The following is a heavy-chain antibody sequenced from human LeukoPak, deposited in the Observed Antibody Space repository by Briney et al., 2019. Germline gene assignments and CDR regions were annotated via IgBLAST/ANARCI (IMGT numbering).Heavy chain of an antibody. CDR3: TRWGIAAVPFDY. CDR1: GFTFGDYA. D-gene: IGHD6-13*01. V-gene: IGHV3-49*03. Sequence: GGSLRLSCTASGFTFGDYAMSWFRQAPGKGLEWVGFIRSKAYGGTTEYAASVKGRFTISRDDSKSIAYLQMNSLKTEDTAVYCCTRWGIAAVPFDYWGQGTLVTVSS. CDR2: IRSKAYGGTT. J-gene: IGHJ4*02.